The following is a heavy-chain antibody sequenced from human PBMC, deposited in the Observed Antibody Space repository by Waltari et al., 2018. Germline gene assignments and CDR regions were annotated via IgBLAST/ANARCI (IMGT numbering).Heavy chain of an antibody. CDR1: GYSISSGYY. D-gene: IGHD6-19*01. V-gene: IGHV4-38-2*01. CDR2: IYQSGST. Sequence: QVQLQESGPGLVKPSETLSLTCAVSGYSISSGYYWGWIRQPPGKGLEWIGSIYQSGSTSYHPSLKSRVTISVDTSKNQFALKLSSVTAADTAVYYCARRGGSSGWYKGAFDIWGQGTMVTVSS. CDR3: ARRGGSSGWYKGAFDI. J-gene: IGHJ3*02.